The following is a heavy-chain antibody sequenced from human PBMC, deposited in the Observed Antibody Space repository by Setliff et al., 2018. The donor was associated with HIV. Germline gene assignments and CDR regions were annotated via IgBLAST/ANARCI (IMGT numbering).Heavy chain of an antibody. J-gene: IGHJ4*02. D-gene: IGHD6-13*01. CDR3: ATRPADSKWYGVFDY. CDR1: GGSIISSTYY. Sequence: PSETLSLTCSVSGGSIISSTYYWGWIRQPPGKGLEWIGNIYTSGSTNYNPSLKSRVTISVDTSKNQFSLKLNSVTAADTAVYYCATRPADSKWYGVFDYWGQGTLVTVSS. V-gene: IGHV4-61*05. CDR2: IYTSGST.